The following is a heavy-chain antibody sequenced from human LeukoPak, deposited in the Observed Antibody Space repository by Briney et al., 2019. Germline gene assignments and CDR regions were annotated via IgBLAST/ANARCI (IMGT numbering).Heavy chain of an antibody. CDR1: GFTFSDYY. CDR2: ISSSGNTI. Sequence: GGSLRLSCAASGFTFSDYYMSWIRQAPGKGLEWVSYISSSGNTIYYADSVKGRFTISRDNAKNSLYLQMNSLRAEDTALYHCAREYGSGSYYNGYYMDVWGKGTTVTISS. D-gene: IGHD3-10*01. J-gene: IGHJ6*03. CDR3: AREYGSGSYYNGYYMDV. V-gene: IGHV3-11*01.